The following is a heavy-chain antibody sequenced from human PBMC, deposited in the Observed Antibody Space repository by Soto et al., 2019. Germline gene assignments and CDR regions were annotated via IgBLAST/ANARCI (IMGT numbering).Heavy chain of an antibody. CDR3: ARDNDYIWGSYRAQLDY. J-gene: IGHJ4*01. V-gene: IGHV3-11*01. CDR1: GFTFSDYY. D-gene: IGHD3-16*02. Sequence: GGSLRLSCAASGFTFSDYYMSWIRQAPGKGLEWVSYISSSGSTIYYADSVKGRFTISRDNAKNSLYLQMNSLRAEDTAVYYCARDNDYIWGSYRAQLDYYLEVNLVTDSS. CDR2: ISSSGSTI.